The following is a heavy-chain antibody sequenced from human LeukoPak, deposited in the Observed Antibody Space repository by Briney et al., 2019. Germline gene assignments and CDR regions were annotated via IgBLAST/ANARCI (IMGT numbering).Heavy chain of an antibody. D-gene: IGHD3-10*01. CDR3: ARNLWFGELSYDY. Sequence: SETLSLTCTVSGGSISSYYWSWIRQPPGKGREWIGYIYTSGSTNYNPSLKGRVTISVDTSKNQFSLKLSSVTAADTAVYYCARNLWFGELSYDYWGQGTLVTVSS. CDR1: GGSISSYY. J-gene: IGHJ4*02. CDR2: IYTSGST. V-gene: IGHV4-4*09.